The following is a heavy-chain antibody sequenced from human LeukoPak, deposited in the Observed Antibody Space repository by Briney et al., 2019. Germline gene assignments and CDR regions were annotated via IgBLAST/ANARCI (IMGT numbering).Heavy chain of an antibody. CDR3: AGSLKFITMIPHY. CDR2: IIPIFGTA. CDR1: GGTFSSHA. J-gene: IGHJ4*02. Sequence: SVKVSCKASGGTFSSHAISWVRQAPGQGLEWMGGIIPIFGTANYAQKFQGRVTITADESTSTAYMELSSLRSEDTAVFYCAGSLKFITMIPHYWGQGTLVTVSS. D-gene: IGHD3-22*01. V-gene: IGHV1-69*13.